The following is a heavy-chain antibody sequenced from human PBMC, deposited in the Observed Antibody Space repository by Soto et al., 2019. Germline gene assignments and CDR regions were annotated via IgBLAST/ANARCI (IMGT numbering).Heavy chain of an antibody. V-gene: IGHV5-51*01. CDR3: ARRFLYSSGWEFDY. CDR1: GYSFTSYW. J-gene: IGHJ4*02. D-gene: IGHD6-19*01. CDR2: IYPGDSDT. Sequence: GASLKISCQGSGYSFTSYWIGWVRQIPGKGLVWMGIIYPGDSDTRYRPSFQGQVTISADKSISTAYLQWSSLKASDTAMYYCARRFLYSSGWEFDYWGQGTLVTVSS.